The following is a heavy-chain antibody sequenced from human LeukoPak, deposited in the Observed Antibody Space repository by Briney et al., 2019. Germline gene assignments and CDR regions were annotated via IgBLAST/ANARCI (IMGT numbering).Heavy chain of an antibody. CDR1: GYSLTSYW. D-gene: IGHD2-8*01. CDR3: ASLVGYCTDGVCPPDAFDI. V-gene: IGHV5-10-1*01. Sequence: PGESLRISCKGSGYSLTSYWISWVRQMPGKGLEWMGRIDPSDSYTNYSPSFQGHVTISADKSISTAYLQWSSLKASDTAMYYCASLVGYCTDGVCPPDAFDIWGQGTMVTVSS. J-gene: IGHJ3*02. CDR2: IDPSDSYT.